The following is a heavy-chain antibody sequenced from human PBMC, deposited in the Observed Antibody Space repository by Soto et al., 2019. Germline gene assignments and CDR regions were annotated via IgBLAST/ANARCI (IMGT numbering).Heavy chain of an antibody. CDR1: GYSISSGYY. CDR2: IYHSGST. CDR3: ARESYNWNYSYFDY. J-gene: IGHJ4*02. D-gene: IGHD1-7*01. Sequence: PSETLSLTCAVSGYSISSGYYWGWIRQPPGKGLEWIGSIYHSGSTYYNPSLKSRVTISVDTSKSQFSLKLSSVTAADTAVYYCARESYNWNYSYFDYWGQGTLVTVSS. V-gene: IGHV4-38-2*02.